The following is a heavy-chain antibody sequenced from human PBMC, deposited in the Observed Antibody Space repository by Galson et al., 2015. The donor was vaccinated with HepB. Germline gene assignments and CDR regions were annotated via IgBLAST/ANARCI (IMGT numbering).Heavy chain of an antibody. J-gene: IGHJ6*03. V-gene: IGHV1-18*01. CDR2: ISANNGDT. D-gene: IGHD3-10*01. CDR1: GYNLSSHG. CDR3: ARVRSQIWFADVRSYFHYYYVDG. Sequence: SVKVSCKAPGYNLSSHGIGWVRQAPGQGLEWMGWISANNGDTNYAQKFQGRVTMSADTSTKTASMELRSLRSDDTAVYYCARVRSQIWFADVRSYFHYYYVDGWGQGTAVTVSS.